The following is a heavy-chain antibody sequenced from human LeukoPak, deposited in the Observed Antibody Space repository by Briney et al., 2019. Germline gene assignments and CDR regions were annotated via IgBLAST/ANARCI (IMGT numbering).Heavy chain of an antibody. CDR3: AKDPAVPAAVAGRRGGYFDY. V-gene: IGHV3-30*02. Sequence: GGSLRLSCSASGFTFSSYGMHWVRQAPGKGLEWVAFIRYDGSNKYYADSVKGRFTISRDNSKNTLYLQMNSLRAEDTAVYYCAKDPAVPAAVAGRRGGYFDYWGQGTLVTVSS. D-gene: IGHD2-2*01. J-gene: IGHJ4*02. CDR2: IRYDGSNK. CDR1: GFTFSSYG.